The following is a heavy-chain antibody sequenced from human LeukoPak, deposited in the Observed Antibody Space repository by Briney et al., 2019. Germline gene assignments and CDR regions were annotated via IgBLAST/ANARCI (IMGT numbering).Heavy chain of an antibody. CDR3: ARAKAPSYHYYYMDV. CDR1: GYTFISYD. Sequence: ASVKVSCKASGYTFISYDMNWVRQATGQGLEWMGWMDPNGGKTTYAQKFQGRVTMTRNTSISTAYMELSTLRSEDTAVYYCARAKAPSYHYYYMDVWGKGTTVTVSS. CDR2: MDPNGGKT. V-gene: IGHV1-8*01. J-gene: IGHJ6*03.